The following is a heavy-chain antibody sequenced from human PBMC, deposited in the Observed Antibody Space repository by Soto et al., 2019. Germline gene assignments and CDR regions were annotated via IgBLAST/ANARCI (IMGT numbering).Heavy chain of an antibody. Sequence: EMQLVESGGRLVQPGGSLRLSCAASGFIFSDQYMDWVRQAPGKGLEWVGRIRKKVNSYTTEYAASVKGRFSISRDDSKSSLYLQMNSLKTEDTAVYYCARDLGGAPYVDLWGSGTLVTVSS. CDR3: ARDLGGAPYVDL. CDR2: IRKKVNSYTT. D-gene: IGHD3-16*01. CDR1: GFIFSDQY. V-gene: IGHV3-72*01. J-gene: IGHJ2*01.